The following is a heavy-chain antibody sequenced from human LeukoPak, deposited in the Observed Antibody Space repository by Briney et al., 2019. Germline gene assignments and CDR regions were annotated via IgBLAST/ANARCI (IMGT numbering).Heavy chain of an antibody. CDR1: RGTSSNYA. J-gene: IGHJ4*02. V-gene: IGHV1-69*13. CDR3: AYSGYCSSTSCYADI. Sequence: SVKVSCKASRGTSSNYAISWVRQAPGQGLEWMGGIIPIFGTANYAQKFQGRVTITADESTSTAYMELSSLRSEDTAVYYCAYSGYCSSTSCYADIWGQGTLVTVSS. D-gene: IGHD2-2*01. CDR2: IIPIFGTA.